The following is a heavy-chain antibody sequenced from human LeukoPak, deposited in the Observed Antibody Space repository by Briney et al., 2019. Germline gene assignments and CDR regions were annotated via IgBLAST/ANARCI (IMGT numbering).Heavy chain of an antibody. CDR3: ARKTGPAVAAPYYYYYGMDV. D-gene: IGHD2-15*01. J-gene: IGHJ6*02. Sequence: SETLSLTCTVSGGSISSGGYYWSWVRQPPGKGLEWIGEIYHSGSTNYNPSLKSRVTISVDKSKNQLSLKLSSVTAADTAVYYCARKTGPAVAAPYYYYYGMDVWGQGTTVTVSS. V-gene: IGHV4-39*07. CDR2: IYHSGST. CDR1: GGSISSGGYY.